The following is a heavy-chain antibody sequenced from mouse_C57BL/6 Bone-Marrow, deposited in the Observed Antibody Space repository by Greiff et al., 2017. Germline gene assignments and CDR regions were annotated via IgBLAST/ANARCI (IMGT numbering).Heavy chain of an antibody. CDR1: GYAFSSYW. Sequence: QVQLQQSGAELVKPGASVKISCKASGYAFSSYWMNWVKQRPGKGLEWIGQIYPGDGDTNYNGKFKGKATLTADKSSSTAYMQLSSLTSEDSAVYCCAREGTSTVYAMVYWGQGTSVTVSS. J-gene: IGHJ4*01. D-gene: IGHD1-1*01. V-gene: IGHV1-80*01. CDR2: IYPGDGDT. CDR3: AREGTSTVYAMVY.